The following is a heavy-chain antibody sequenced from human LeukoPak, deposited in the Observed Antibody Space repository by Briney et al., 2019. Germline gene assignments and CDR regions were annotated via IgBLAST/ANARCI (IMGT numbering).Heavy chain of an antibody. CDR1: GFTFSSYA. CDR2: ISYDGSNK. D-gene: IGHD3-3*01. Sequence: GGSLRLSCAASGFTFSSYAMHWVRQAPGKGLEWVAVISYDGSNKYYADSVKGRFTISRDNSKNTLYLQMNSLRAEDTAVYYCARGRGFGVVRGPMDVWGQGTTVTVSS. CDR3: ARGRGFGVVRGPMDV. J-gene: IGHJ6*02. V-gene: IGHV3-30-3*01.